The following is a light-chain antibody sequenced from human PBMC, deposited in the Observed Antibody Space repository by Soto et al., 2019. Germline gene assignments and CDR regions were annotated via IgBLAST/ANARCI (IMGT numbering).Light chain of an antibody. V-gene: IGKV3-20*01. CDR3: QQYGNSLLT. CDR1: QSLTSTY. CDR2: GTS. Sequence: EIVLTQSPGTLSLSPGERATLSCRAGQSLTSTYLAWYQHKPGQAPRLLIYGTSSRATGIPDRFSGSGSGTEFTLTISRLELEDFAVYYCQQYGNSLLTFGGGTKVEIK. J-gene: IGKJ4*01.